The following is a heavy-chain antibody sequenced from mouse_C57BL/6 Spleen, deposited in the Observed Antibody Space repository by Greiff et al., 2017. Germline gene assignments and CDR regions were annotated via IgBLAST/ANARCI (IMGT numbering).Heavy chain of an antibody. D-gene: IGHD3-2*02. Sequence: EVKLVESGGGLVKPGGSLKLSCAASGFTFSSYAMSWVRQTPEKRLEWVATISDGGSYTYYPNKVKGRFPISRDNAKHNLYMQMCHLKSEDTAMYDCARARLSYFDYGGQGTTLTVSS. J-gene: IGHJ2*01. V-gene: IGHV5-4*03. CDR2: ISDGGSYT. CDR1: GFTFSSYA. CDR3: ARARLSYFDY.